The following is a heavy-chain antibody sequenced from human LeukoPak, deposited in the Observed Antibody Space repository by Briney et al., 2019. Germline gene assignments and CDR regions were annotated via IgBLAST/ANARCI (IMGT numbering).Heavy chain of an antibody. Sequence: GGSLRLSCAASGFTFSTYWMSWVRQAPGKGLEWVANIRQDGGAKYYVDSVRGRFTISRDNAKSSLHLQMNSLRAEDTGVYYCATSSDAPANMWGQGTLVTVSS. V-gene: IGHV3-7*01. CDR3: ATSSDAPANM. CDR2: IRQDGGAK. CDR1: GFTFSTYW. D-gene: IGHD2-2*01. J-gene: IGHJ4*02.